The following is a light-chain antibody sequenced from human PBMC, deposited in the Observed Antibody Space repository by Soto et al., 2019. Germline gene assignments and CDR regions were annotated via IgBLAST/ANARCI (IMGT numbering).Light chain of an antibody. V-gene: IGLV2-14*03. CDR3: ASYTSTSAYV. CDR1: SSDVGGYNY. J-gene: IGLJ1*01. CDR2: DVT. Sequence: QSALTQPASVSGSPGQSITISCTGASSDVGGYNYVSWYLQQPGKAPKLIIYDVTNRPPGVSSRFSGSKSGNTASLTISGLQAEDEADYYCASYTSTSAYVFGSGTKVTVL.